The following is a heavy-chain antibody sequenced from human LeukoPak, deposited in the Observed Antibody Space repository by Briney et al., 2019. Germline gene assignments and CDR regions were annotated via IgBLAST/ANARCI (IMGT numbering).Heavy chain of an antibody. J-gene: IGHJ3*02. CDR1: GYTLVGNW. D-gene: IGHD3-10*02. Sequence: GESLNFSSKSPGYTLVGNWGGGVRQMPGKGLEWVGIIYPGDSDTRYSPSFQGQVTISADKSISTAYLQWSSLKASDTAVYYCTGRRESVTMFRPSSDAFDIWVQGTMVTVSS. CDR2: IYPGDSDT. V-gene: IGHV5-51*01. CDR3: TGRRESVTMFRPSSDAFDI.